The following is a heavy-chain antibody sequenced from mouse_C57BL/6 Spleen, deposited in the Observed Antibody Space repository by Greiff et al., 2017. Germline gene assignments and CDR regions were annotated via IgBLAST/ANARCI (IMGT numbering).Heavy chain of an antibody. J-gene: IGHJ3*01. Sequence: VQLQQSGAELVKPGASVKLSCTASGFNIKDYYMHWVKQRTEQGLEWIGRIDPGDGETKYAQKFQGKATITADTSSNTAYLQLSSLTSEDTAVYYCAREGSSGDGAWFAYWGQGTLVTVSA. CDR3: AREGSSGDGAWFAY. CDR1: GFNIKDYY. CDR2: IDPGDGET. V-gene: IGHV14-2*01. D-gene: IGHD3-2*02.